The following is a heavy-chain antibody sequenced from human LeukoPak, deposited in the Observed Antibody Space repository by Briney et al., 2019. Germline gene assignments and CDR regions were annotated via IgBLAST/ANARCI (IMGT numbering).Heavy chain of an antibody. V-gene: IGHV4-4*02. J-gene: IGHJ5*02. CDR3: ARGYYDFWSGYYSNWFDP. D-gene: IGHD3-3*01. Sequence: SETLSLTCAVSGGSINSPKSWSWVRQPPGKGLEWIGEINHSGSTNYNPSLKSRVTISVDTSKNQFSLKLSSVSAADTAVYYCARGYYDFWSGYYSNWFDPWGQGTLVTVSS. CDR1: GGSINSPKS. CDR2: INHSGST.